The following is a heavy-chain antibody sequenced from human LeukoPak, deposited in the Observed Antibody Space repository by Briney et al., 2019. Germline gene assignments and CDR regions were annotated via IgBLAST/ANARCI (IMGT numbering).Heavy chain of an antibody. J-gene: IGHJ4*02. D-gene: IGHD3-3*01. V-gene: IGHV3-11*01. CDR1: GFTFSDYY. CDR3: ARDNTISGHYEVGY. Sequence: GGSLRLSCAASGFTFSDYYMSWIRQAPGKGLEWVSCISSSGSTIYYADSVKGRFSISRDNSKNTVFLQMNSLRAEDTAVYYCARDNTISGHYEVGYWGQGTLVTVSS. CDR2: ISSSGSTI.